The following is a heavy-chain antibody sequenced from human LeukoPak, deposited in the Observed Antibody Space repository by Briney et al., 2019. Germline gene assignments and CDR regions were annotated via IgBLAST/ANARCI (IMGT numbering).Heavy chain of an antibody. Sequence: SVKVSCKASGGTFSSYAISWVRQAPGQGLEWIGRIIPIFGTANYAQKFQGRVTITTDESTSTAYMELSSLRSEDTAVYYCARDGWSDTAMATGSSYFDYWGQGTLVTVSS. CDR3: ARDGWSDTAMATGSSYFDY. CDR2: IIPIFGTA. J-gene: IGHJ4*02. CDR1: GGTFSSYA. D-gene: IGHD5-18*01. V-gene: IGHV1-69*05.